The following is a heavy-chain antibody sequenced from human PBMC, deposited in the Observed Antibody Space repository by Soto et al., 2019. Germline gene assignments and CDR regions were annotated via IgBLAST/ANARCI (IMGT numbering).Heavy chain of an antibody. D-gene: IGHD1-1*01. CDR1: GASIIGFY. J-gene: IGHJ5*02. V-gene: IGHV4-4*07. CDR3: VRDGTKTLREWFDP. Sequence: SETLSLTCTVCGASIIGFYCSWIRKSAWKGLEWIGRIYATGTTDYNPSLKSRVMMSVDTSKKQFSLKLRSVTAADTAVYYCVRDGTKTLREWFDPWGQG. CDR2: IYATGTT.